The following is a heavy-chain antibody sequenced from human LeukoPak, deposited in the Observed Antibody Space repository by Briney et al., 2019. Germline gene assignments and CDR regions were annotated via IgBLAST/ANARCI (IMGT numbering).Heavy chain of an antibody. CDR3: ARGWEYYDSSGYFDY. CDR1: GFTFSSYW. Sequence: GGSLRLSCAASGFTFSSYWMSWVRQAPGKGLEWVANIKQDGSEKYYVDSVKGRFTISRDNAKNSLYLQMNSLRAEDTAVYYCARGWEYYDSSGYFDYWGQGTLVTVSS. D-gene: IGHD3-22*01. V-gene: IGHV3-7*01. CDR2: IKQDGSEK. J-gene: IGHJ4*02.